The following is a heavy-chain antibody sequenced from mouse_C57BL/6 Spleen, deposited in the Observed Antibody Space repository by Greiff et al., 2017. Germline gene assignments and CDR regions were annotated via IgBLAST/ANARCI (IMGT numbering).Heavy chain of an antibody. CDR1: GFTFSDYY. J-gene: IGHJ2*01. CDR2: INYDGSIT. D-gene: IGHD1-1*01. Sequence: EVKLVESEGGLVQPGSSMKLSCTASGFTFSDYYMAWVRQVPEKGLEWVANINYDGSITYYLDSLKSRFIISRDNAKNILYLQMSSLKSEDTATYYCARVSTKDYFDYWGQGTTLTVSS. CDR3: ARVSTKDYFDY. V-gene: IGHV5-16*01.